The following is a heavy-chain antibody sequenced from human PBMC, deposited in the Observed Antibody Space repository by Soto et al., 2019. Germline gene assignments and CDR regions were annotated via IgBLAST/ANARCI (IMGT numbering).Heavy chain of an antibody. D-gene: IGHD6-19*01. CDR2: ISGNGGGT. V-gene: IGHV3-23*01. J-gene: IGHJ4*02. CDR3: AKERSGWGGHFDY. Sequence: GGSLRLSCAASGFTFSVYAMSWVRQAPGKGLEWVSTISGNGGGTYYADSVKGRFTISRDNSKNTLYLQMNSLKADDTAVYYCAKERSGWGGHFDYWGQGTLVTVSS. CDR1: GFTFSVYA.